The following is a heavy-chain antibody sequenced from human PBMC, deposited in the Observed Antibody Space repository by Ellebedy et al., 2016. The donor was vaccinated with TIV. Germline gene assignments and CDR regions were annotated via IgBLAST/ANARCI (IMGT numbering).Heavy chain of an antibody. CDR3: ESRTLAVAGTDWFDP. CDR2: INRSGNT. CDR1: GGSFRDYF. J-gene: IGHJ5*02. D-gene: IGHD6-19*01. V-gene: IGHV4-34*01. Sequence: SETLSLTCAVYGGSFRDYFWIWIRQPPGKGLEWIGEINRSGNTNYNPSLKSRVTISVDTSKNQFSLKLSSVTAADTAVYYCESRTLAVAGTDWFDPWGQGTLVTVSS.